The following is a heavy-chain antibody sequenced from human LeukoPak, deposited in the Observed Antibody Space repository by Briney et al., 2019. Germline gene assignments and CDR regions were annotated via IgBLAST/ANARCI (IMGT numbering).Heavy chain of an antibody. CDR3: ARDLGYSSSSVGDY. CDR2: ISAYNGNT. CDR1: GYTFTSYG. Sequence: ASVKVSCKASGYTFTSYGISWVRQAPGQGLEWMGWISAYNGNTNYAQKLQGRVTMTTDTSTSAAYMELRSLRSDDTAVYYCARDLGYSSSSVGDYWGQGTLVTVSS. J-gene: IGHJ4*02. V-gene: IGHV1-18*01. D-gene: IGHD6-6*01.